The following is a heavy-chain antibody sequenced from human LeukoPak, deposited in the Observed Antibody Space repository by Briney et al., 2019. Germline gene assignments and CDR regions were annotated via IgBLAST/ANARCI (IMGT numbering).Heavy chain of an antibody. D-gene: IGHD2-2*01. Sequence: PSETLSLTCAVYGGSFSGYYWSWIRQPPGKGLEWIGEINNSGSTNYNPSLKSRVTISVDTSKNQFSLKLSSVTAADTAVYYCARGYSSYCSSTSCPYYYYYYMDVWGKGTTVTVSS. CDR3: ARGYSSYCSSTSCPYYYYYYMDV. CDR1: GGSFSGYY. J-gene: IGHJ6*03. V-gene: IGHV4-34*01. CDR2: INNSGST.